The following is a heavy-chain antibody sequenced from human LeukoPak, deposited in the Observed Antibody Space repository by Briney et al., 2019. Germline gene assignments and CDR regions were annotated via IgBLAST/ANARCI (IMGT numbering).Heavy chain of an antibody. D-gene: IGHD2-2*01. J-gene: IGHJ4*02. Sequence: GGSLRLSCAASGSTFSSYAMSWVRQAPGKGLEWVSAISGSGGSTYYADSVKGRFTISRDNSKNTLYLQMNSLRAEDTAVYYCAKDPVGVPAATDYWGQGTLVTVSS. CDR3: AKDPVGVPAATDY. CDR2: ISGSGGST. CDR1: GSTFSSYA. V-gene: IGHV3-23*01.